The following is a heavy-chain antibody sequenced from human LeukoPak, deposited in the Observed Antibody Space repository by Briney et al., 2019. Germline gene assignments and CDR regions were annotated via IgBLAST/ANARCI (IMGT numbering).Heavy chain of an antibody. CDR1: GGSISSGGYY. J-gene: IGHJ4*02. D-gene: IGHD2-2*01. CDR2: IYYSGST. CDR3: ATGLVPAPYYFDY. V-gene: IGHV4-31*03. Sequence: SETLSLTCTASGGSISSGGYYWSWIRQHPGKGLEWIGYIYYSGSTYYNPSLKSRVTVSVDTSKNQFSLKLSSVTAADTAVYYCATGLVPAPYYFDYWGQGTLVTVSS.